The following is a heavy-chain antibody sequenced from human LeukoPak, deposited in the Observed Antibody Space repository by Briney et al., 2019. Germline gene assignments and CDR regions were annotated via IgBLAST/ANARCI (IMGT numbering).Heavy chain of an antibody. V-gene: IGHV4-59*01. Sequence: SETLSLTCTVSGGSISSYYWSWIRQPPGKGLEWIGYIYYSGSTNYNPSLKSRVTISVDTSKNQFSLKLSSVTAADTAVYYCARGGHYYDSSGHRFDYWGQGTLVTVSS. CDR2: IYYSGST. CDR1: GGSISSYY. D-gene: IGHD3-22*01. CDR3: ARGGHYYDSSGHRFDY. J-gene: IGHJ4*02.